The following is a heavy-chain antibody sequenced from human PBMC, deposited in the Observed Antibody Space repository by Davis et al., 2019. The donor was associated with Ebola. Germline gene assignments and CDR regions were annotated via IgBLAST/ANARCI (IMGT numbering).Heavy chain of an antibody. CDR2: ISYDGSNK. J-gene: IGHJ6*02. D-gene: IGHD2-15*01. V-gene: IGHV3-30-3*01. CDR3: ARDPGCSGGSCLFYYYYGMDV. Sequence: GGSLRLSCAASGFTFSSYAMHWVRQAPGKGLEWVAVISYDGSNKYYADSVKGRFTISRDNSKNTLYLQMNSLRAEDTAVYYCARDPGCSGGSCLFYYYYGMDVWGQGTTVTVSS. CDR1: GFTFSSYA.